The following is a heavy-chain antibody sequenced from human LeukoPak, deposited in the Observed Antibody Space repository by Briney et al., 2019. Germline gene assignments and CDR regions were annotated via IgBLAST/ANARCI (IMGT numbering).Heavy chain of an antibody. CDR3: AKAGAPNYYYYGMDV. Sequence: PGGSLRLSCAASGFTFSSYAMSWVRQAPGKGLEWVSAISGSGGSTYYADSVKGRFTISRDNSKNTLYLQMNSLRAEDTAVYYCAKAGAPNYYYYGMDVWGQGTTVTVSS. D-gene: IGHD1-26*01. CDR1: GFTFSSYA. V-gene: IGHV3-23*01. CDR2: ISGSGGST. J-gene: IGHJ6*02.